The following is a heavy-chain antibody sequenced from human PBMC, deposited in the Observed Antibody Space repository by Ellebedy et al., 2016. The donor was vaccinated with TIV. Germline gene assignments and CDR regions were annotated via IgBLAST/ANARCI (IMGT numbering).Heavy chain of an antibody. CDR1: GFTFSSHA. J-gene: IGHJ4*02. D-gene: IGHD1-14*01. CDR2: ISASGGSL. CDR3: AREAIPGFDY. V-gene: IGHV3-23*01. Sequence: GESLKISCAASGFTFSSHAMSWVRQAPEKGLEWVSVISASGGSLVYADSVKGRFTISRDKSKNTLYLQMNSLRAEDTAVYYCAREAIPGFDYWGQGTLVTVSS.